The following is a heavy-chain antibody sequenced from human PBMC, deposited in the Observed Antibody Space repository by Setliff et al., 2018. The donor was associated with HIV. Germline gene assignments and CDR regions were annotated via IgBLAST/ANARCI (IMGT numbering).Heavy chain of an antibody. CDR3: AKQGYSDSLYAFDI. V-gene: IGHV1-2*06. D-gene: IGHD1-26*01. J-gene: IGHJ3*02. Sequence: ASVKVSCKTSGYTFTAYYIYWVRQAPGHGLELMGRIHPNTGSTNYLQEFQGRVTITRDTSMSTVYMALTGLTSDDTAVYYCAKQGYSDSLYAFDIWGQGTMVTVSS. CDR1: GYTFTAYY. CDR2: IHPNTGST.